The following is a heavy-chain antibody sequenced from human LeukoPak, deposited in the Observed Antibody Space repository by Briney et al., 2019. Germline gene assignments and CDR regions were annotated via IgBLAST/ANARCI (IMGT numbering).Heavy chain of an antibody. Sequence: GEFLKISCKGSGYSFTSYWIGWVRQMPGKGREWLGIIYPGDSDTRYSPSFQGQVTISADKSISTAYPQWSSLKASDAAMYYCARRYYYGSGMYFDYWGQGTLVTVSS. CDR1: GYSFTSYW. V-gene: IGHV5-51*01. CDR2: IYPGDSDT. J-gene: IGHJ4*02. CDR3: ARRYYYGSGMYFDY. D-gene: IGHD3-10*01.